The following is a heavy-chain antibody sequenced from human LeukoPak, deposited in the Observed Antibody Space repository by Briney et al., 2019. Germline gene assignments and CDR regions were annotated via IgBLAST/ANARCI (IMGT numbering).Heavy chain of an antibody. CDR1: GGSISSSY. CDR3: ARGYYDSSGYSNAFDL. D-gene: IGHD3-22*01. J-gene: IGHJ3*01. Sequence: PSETLSLTCTVSGGSISSSYWSWIRQTPGKGLEWIGYMHYSGNTNYNPSLNSRVTISVDTSKNQFSLNLRSVTAADTAVYYCARGYYDSSGYSNAFDLWGQGTMVIVSS. V-gene: IGHV4-59*01. CDR2: MHYSGNT.